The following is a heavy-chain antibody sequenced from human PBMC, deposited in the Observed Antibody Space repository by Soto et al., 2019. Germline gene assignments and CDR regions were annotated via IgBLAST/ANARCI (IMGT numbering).Heavy chain of an antibody. V-gene: IGHV1-3*01. CDR3: ARAAAAGTTNYYFGMDV. D-gene: IGHD6-13*01. J-gene: IGHJ6*02. Sequence: ASVKVSCKASGYIFTNYAIHWVRQAPGQRLEWMGWLNADNGNTKYSQSFQGRVTITRDRSASTAYMELSSLRSEDTALYYCARAAAAGTTNYYFGMDVWGHGTTVTVSS. CDR2: LNADNGNT. CDR1: GYIFTNYA.